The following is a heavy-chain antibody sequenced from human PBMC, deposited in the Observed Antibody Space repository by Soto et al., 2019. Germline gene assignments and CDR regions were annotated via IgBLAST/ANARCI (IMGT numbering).Heavy chain of an antibody. J-gene: IGHJ6*02. CDR1: GYTFTSYD. Sequence: QVQLVQSGAEVKKPGASVKVSCKASGYTFTSYDINWVRQATGQGLEWMGWMNPNSGNTGYAQKFQCRLTMTRNTSISTAYMELSSLRSEDTAVYYCARERTGTTSMDVWGQGTTVNVSS. CDR2: MNPNSGNT. D-gene: IGHD1-1*01. V-gene: IGHV1-8*01. CDR3: ARERTGTTSMDV.